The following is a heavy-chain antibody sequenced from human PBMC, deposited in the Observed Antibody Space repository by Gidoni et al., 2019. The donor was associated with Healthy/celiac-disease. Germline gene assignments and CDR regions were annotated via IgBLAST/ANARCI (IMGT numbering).Heavy chain of an antibody. V-gene: IGHV4-39*01. Sequence: QLQLQESGPGLVKPSETLYLTCPVSGGSISSSSDYWGWIRQPPGKGLEWIGSIYYSGSTYYNPSLKIRVTISVDTSKNQFSLKLSSVTAADTAVYYCARQYYYYYYYMDVWGKGTTVTVSS. CDR3: ARQYYYYYYYMDV. J-gene: IGHJ6*03. CDR1: GGSISSSSDY. CDR2: IYYSGST.